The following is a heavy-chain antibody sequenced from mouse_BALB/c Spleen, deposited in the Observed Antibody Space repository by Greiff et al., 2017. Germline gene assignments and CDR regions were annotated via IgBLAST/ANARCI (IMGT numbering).Heavy chain of an antibody. CDR1: GYTFSSYW. CDR3: ATYGSSLPWFAY. CDR2: ILPGSGST. Sequence: QVQLQESGAELMKPGASVKISCKASGYTFSSYWIEWVKQRPGHGLEWIGEILPGSGSTNYNEKFKGKATFTADTSSNTAYMQLSSLTSEDSAVYYCATYGSSLPWFAYWGQVTLVTVSA. J-gene: IGHJ3*01. D-gene: IGHD1-1*01. V-gene: IGHV1-9*01.